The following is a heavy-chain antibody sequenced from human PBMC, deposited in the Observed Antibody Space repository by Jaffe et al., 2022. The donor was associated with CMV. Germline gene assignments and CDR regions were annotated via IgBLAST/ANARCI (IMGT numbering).Heavy chain of an antibody. CDR1: GGSISSYY. CDR3: ARGGPDSSGYYAYY. Sequence: QVQLQESGPGLVKPSETLSLTCTVSGGSISSYYWSWIRQPPGKGLEWIGYIYYSGSTNYNPSLKSRVTISVDTSKNQFSLKLSSVTAADTAVYYCARGGPDSSGYYAYYWGQGTLVTVSS. CDR2: IYYSGST. J-gene: IGHJ4*02. D-gene: IGHD3-22*01. V-gene: IGHV4-59*01.